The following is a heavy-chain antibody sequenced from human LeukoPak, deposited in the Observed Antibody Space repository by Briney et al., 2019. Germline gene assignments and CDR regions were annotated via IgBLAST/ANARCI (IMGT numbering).Heavy chain of an antibody. J-gene: IGHJ4*02. CDR2: IYDSEIT. CDR1: GGSISGSSFW. CDR3: ARGSFHWLSD. D-gene: IGHD3-9*01. V-gene: IGHV4-39*06. Sequence: SETLSLTCTVSGGSISGSSFWWAWIRRPPGKGLEWIANIYDSEITNSRESRVAISVDTSKNQFHLRLSSVTAADTAVYYCARGSFHWLSDWGQGTLVTVSS.